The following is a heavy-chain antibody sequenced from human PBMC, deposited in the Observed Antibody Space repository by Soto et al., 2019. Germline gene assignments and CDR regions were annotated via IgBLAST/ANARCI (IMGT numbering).Heavy chain of an antibody. Sequence: GGSLRLSCAASGFTFSSYAMSWVRQAPGKGLEWVSAISGSGGSTYYADSVKGRFTSSRDNSKNTLYLQMNSLRAEDTAVYYCVKTGCSSTSCYTIPFDYWGQGTLVTVSS. CDR3: VKTGCSSTSCYTIPFDY. CDR1: GFTFSSYA. J-gene: IGHJ4*02. D-gene: IGHD2-2*01. CDR2: ISGSGGST. V-gene: IGHV3-23*01.